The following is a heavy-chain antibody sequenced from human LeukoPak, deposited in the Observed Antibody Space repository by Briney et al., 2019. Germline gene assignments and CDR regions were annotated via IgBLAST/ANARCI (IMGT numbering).Heavy chain of an antibody. CDR1: GFTFSSYA. J-gene: IGHJ4*02. CDR3: AKGSSSSRPYYFDY. Sequence: PGGSLRLSCAASGFTFSSYAMSWVRQAPGKGLEWVSAISGSGGSTYYADSVKGRFTISRDNAKNTLFLQMNSLRVEDTAVYYCAKGSSSSRPYYFDYWGQGTLVTVSS. V-gene: IGHV3-23*01. D-gene: IGHD6-6*01. CDR2: ISGSGGST.